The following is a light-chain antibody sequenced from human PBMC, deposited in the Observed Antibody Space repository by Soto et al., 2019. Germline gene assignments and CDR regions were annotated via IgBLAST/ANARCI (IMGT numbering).Light chain of an antibody. V-gene: IGLV2-23*01. J-gene: IGLJ1*01. CDR1: SSDVGSYNL. CDR3: CSYAGSRTYV. CDR2: EGS. Sequence: SALTQPASVSGSPGQSITISCTGTSSDVGSYNLVSWYQHHPGKAPKLMIYEGSKRPSGVSDRFSGSKSGNTASLTISGLQAEDEADYYCCSYAGSRTYVFGTGTKVTVL.